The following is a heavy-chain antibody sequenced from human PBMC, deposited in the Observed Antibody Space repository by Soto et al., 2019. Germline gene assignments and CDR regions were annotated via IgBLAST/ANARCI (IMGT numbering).Heavy chain of an antibody. CDR2: INAGNGNT. V-gene: IGHV1-3*01. CDR3: ARGPGGPDGPGDY. J-gene: IGHJ4*02. CDR1: GYTFTSYA. Sequence: QVQLVQSGAEVKKPGASVKVSCKASGYTFTSYAMHWVREAPGQRLEWMGWINAGNGNTNYSLKFKGRVTITRDTSASTAYMELSSLRSEDTAVYYCARGPGGPDGPGDYWGQGTLVTVSS. D-gene: IGHD2-15*01.